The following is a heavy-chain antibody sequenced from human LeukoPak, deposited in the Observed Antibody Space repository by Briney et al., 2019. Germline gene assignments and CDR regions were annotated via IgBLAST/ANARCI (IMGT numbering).Heavy chain of an antibody. CDR3: ARDSSGYYSRPLDY. D-gene: IGHD3-22*01. CDR1: GGSFSGYY. J-gene: IGHJ4*02. V-gene: IGHV4-34*01. Sequence: PSETLSLTCAVYGGSFSGYYWSWIRQPPGKGLEWIGEINHSGSTNYNPSLKSRVTISVDTSKNQFSLKLSSVTAAHTPVYSCARDSSGYYSRPLDYWGQGTLVTVSS. CDR2: INHSGST.